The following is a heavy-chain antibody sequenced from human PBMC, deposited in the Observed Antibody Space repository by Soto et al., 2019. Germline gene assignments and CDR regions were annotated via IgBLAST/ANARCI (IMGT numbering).Heavy chain of an antibody. D-gene: IGHD5-12*01. Sequence: EVQLLESGGGLVQPGGSLRLSCAASGFTFSSYAMSWVRQAPGKGLEWVSAISGSGGSTYYADSVKGRFTISRDNSKNTLYLQMNRLRAEDTAVYYCAKSYLVLATILRWRPLDYWGQGTLVTVSS. J-gene: IGHJ4*02. V-gene: IGHV3-23*01. CDR3: AKSYLVLATILRWRPLDY. CDR1: GFTFSSYA. CDR2: ISGSGGST.